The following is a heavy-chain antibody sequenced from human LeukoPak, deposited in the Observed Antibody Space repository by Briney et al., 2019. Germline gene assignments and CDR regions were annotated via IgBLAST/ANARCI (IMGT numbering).Heavy chain of an antibody. J-gene: IGHJ4*02. CDR3: ARSNSSWNERDY. CDR2: IFHSGTT. D-gene: IGHD1-1*01. V-gene: IGHV4-38-2*01. CDR1: DYSMSSGYY. Sequence: SETLSLTCVVSDYSMSSGYYWGWIRQPPGKGLGWIGNIFHSGTTYYNPSLKSRVTISVDTSKNQFSLKLSSVTAAETAVYYCARSNSSWNERDYWGQGTLVTVSS.